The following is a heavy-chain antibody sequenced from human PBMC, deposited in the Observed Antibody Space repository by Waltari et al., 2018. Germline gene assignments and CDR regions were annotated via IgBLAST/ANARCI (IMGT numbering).Heavy chain of an antibody. CDR1: GFTFSSYS. CDR2: IKQDGSEK. V-gene: IGHV3-7*01. D-gene: IGHD2-2*01. J-gene: IGHJ4*02. Sequence: EVQLVESGGGLVKPGGSLRLSCAASGFTFSSYSMNWVRQAPGKGLEWVANIKQDGSEKYYVDSVKGRFTISRDNAKNSLYLQMNSLRAEDTAVYYCARAYCSSTSCLYYFDYWGQGTLVTVSS. CDR3: ARAYCSSTSCLYYFDY.